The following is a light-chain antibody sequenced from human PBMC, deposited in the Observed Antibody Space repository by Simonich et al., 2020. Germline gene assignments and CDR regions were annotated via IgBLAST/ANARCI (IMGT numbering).Light chain of an antibody. CDR1: SSDVGGYNL. V-gene: IGLV2-23*01. J-gene: IGLJ3*02. CDR3: CSYAGSSNWV. Sequence: QSALTKPASVSGSPGQSITISCTVTSSDVGGYNLVSWYQQHPGKAPKLMIYAGSKRPSGVSNRFSGSKSGNTASLTISGLQAEDEADYYCCSYAGSSNWVFGGGTKLTVL. CDR2: AGS.